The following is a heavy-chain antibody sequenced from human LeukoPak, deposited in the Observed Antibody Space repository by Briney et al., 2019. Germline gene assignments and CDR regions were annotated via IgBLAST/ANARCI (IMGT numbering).Heavy chain of an antibody. D-gene: IGHD2-2*01. CDR3: AIEGEPSGRDCSRTSCYELDY. V-gene: IGHV7-4-1*02. CDR2: INTDTGNP. J-gene: IGHJ4*02. Sequence: ASVKVSCKASGYTFTTYAINWVRQAPGQGLEWMGWINTDTGNPTYAQGFTGRFVFSLDTSVSTAYLQIRSLKAEDTAVYYCAIEGEPSGRDCSRTSCYELDYWGQGTLVTVSS. CDR1: GYTFTTYA.